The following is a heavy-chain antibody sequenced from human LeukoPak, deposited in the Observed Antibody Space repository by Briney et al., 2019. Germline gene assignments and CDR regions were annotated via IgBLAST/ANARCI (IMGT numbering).Heavy chain of an antibody. Sequence: SVKVSCXASGGTFSSYAISWVRQAPGQGLEWMAGIIPIFGTANYAQKFQGRVTITTDESTSTAYMELSSLRSEDTAVYYCARELWFGEFNWFDPWGQGTLVTVSS. J-gene: IGHJ5*02. CDR1: GGTFSSYA. D-gene: IGHD3-10*01. V-gene: IGHV1-69*05. CDR2: IIPIFGTA. CDR3: ARELWFGEFNWFDP.